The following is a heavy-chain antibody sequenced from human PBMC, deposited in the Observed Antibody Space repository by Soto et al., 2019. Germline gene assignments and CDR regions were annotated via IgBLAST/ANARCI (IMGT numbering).Heavy chain of an antibody. J-gene: IGHJ6*02. V-gene: IGHV1-2*02. CDR2: INPNSGGT. CDR3: AREEGNSRHGYYYYGMDV. Sequence: ASVKVSCKASGYTFTGYYMHWVRQAPGQGLEWMGWINPNSGGTNYAQKFQGRVTMTRDTSISTAYMELSRLRSDDTAVYYCAREEGNSRHGYYYYGMDVWGQGTTVTVSS. CDR1: GYTFTGYY. D-gene: IGHD6-13*01.